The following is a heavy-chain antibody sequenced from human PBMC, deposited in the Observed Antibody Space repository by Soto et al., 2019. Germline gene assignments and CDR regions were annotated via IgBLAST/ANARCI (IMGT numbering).Heavy chain of an antibody. CDR1: GVSVFINSAA. CDR2: TYYRSKWYN. J-gene: IGHJ5*02. CDR3: ARSISAAATYNWFDH. Sequence: QTLSPTGFNSGVSVFINSAAWNWIRQSPSRGLEWLGRTYYRSKWYNDYAVSVKSRITINPDTSRNQFSLQLNSVIPEDTAVYYCARSISAAATYNWFDHWGQGTLVTVSS. D-gene: IGHD6-13*01. V-gene: IGHV6-1*01.